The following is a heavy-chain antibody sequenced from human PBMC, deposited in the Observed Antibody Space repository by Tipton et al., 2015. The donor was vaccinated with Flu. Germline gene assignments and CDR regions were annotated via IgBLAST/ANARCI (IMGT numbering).Heavy chain of an antibody. V-gene: IGHV3-74*01. CDR2: IDSYGSIT. J-gene: IGHJ4*02. D-gene: IGHD6-19*01. CDR3: AREFHSNGWYTSEDFDY. CDR1: GFTFSSYW. Sequence: SLRISCAASGFTFSSYWMHWVRQVPGKGLVWVSRIDSYGSITNYADSVKGRFTISRDNAKNTLHLQMNSLRAEDTAVYYCAREFHSNGWYTSEDFDYWGQGTLVTVSS.